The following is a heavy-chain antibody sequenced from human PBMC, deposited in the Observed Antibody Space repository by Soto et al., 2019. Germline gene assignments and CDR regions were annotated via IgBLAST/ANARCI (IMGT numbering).Heavy chain of an antibody. CDR1: GFTFSSYW. CDR3: ARFRVATITVGFDY. CDR2: INSDGSST. D-gene: IGHD5-12*01. Sequence: GGSLRLSCAASGFTFSSYWMHWVRQAPGKGLVWVSRINSDGSSTSYADSVKGRFTISRDNAKNTLYLQMNSLRAEDTAVYYCARFRVATITVGFDYWGQGTLVTVSS. V-gene: IGHV3-74*01. J-gene: IGHJ4*02.